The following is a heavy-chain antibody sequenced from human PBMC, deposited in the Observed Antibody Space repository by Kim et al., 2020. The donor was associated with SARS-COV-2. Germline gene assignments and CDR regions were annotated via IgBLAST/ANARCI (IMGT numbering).Heavy chain of an antibody. CDR3: RNGGVGTNYHYFDY. J-gene: IGHJ4*02. V-gene: IGHV3-23*01. CDR1: GFTFSSYA. Sequence: GGSLRLSCAASGFTFSSYAMSWVRQAPGKRLEWVSAMSGMSGSGGTTYYADSVKGRFTVSRDNSQYTLYRQMNSLRAGDTAIYYCRNGGVGTNYHYFDYWGQGNLVTVSS. D-gene: IGHD4-4*01. CDR2: MSGSGGTT.